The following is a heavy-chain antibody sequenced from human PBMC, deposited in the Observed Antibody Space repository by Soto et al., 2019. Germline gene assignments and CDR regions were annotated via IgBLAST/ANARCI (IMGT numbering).Heavy chain of an antibody. CDR3: ARSERYGDYPIYFDY. V-gene: IGHV1-69*12. J-gene: IGHJ4*02. Sequence: QVQLVQSGAEVKKPGSSVKVSCKASGGTFSSYAISWVRQAPGPGLEWMGGIIPIFGTANYAQKFQGRVTINADESTSTAYMELSSLRSEDTAVYYCARSERYGDYPIYFDYWGQGTLVTVSS. CDR1: GGTFSSYA. D-gene: IGHD4-17*01. CDR2: IIPIFGTA.